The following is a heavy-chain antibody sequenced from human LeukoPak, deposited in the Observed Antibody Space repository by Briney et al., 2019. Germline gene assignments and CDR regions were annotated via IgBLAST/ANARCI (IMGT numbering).Heavy chain of an antibody. CDR1: GGTFSSYA. J-gene: IGHJ4*02. V-gene: IGHV1-69*05. CDR2: IIPIFGTA. CDR3: ARDHRGTGTIVARFDY. Sequence: ASVKVSCKASGGTFSSYAISWVRQAPGQGLEWMGRIIPIFGTANYAQKFQGRVTITTDESTSTAYMELSSLRSEDTAVYYCARDHRGTGTIVARFDYWGQGTLVTVSS. D-gene: IGHD1-7*01.